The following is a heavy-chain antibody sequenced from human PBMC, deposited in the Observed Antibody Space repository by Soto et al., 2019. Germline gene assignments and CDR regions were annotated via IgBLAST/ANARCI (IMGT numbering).Heavy chain of an antibody. Sequence: QMQLEQSGGGLVKPGGSLRLPCAASGVSFSDYYMSWIRRAPGKGLEWVSYIGASGSPIYFGDSVKGRFSISRDNTINSLYLQMNSLRPDDTAVYYCARGTYGMDVWGQGTTVIVSS. CDR3: ARGTYGMDV. D-gene: IGHD3-10*01. CDR2: IGASGSPI. J-gene: IGHJ6*02. V-gene: IGHV3-11*01. CDR1: GVSFSDYY.